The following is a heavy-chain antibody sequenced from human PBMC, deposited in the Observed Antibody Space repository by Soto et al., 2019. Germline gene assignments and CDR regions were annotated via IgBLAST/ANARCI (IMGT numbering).Heavy chain of an antibody. CDR1: GFSLSTSGMC. CDR3: ARNKQWLAQWVFDY. CDR2: IDWDDDK. D-gene: IGHD6-19*01. V-gene: IGHV2-70*11. Sequence: SGPTLVNPTQTLTLTCTFSGFSLSTSGMCVSWIRQPPGKALEWLARIDWDDDKYYSTSLKTRLTISKDTSKNQVVLTMTNMDPVDTATYYCARNKQWLAQWVFDYWGQGTLVTVSS. J-gene: IGHJ4*02.